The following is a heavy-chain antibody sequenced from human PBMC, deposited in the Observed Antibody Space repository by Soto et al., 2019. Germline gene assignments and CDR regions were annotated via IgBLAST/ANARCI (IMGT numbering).Heavy chain of an antibody. CDR1: GGSVSSGSYY. CDR2: IYYSGST. CDR3: AVGYSGYEH. Sequence: QVQLQESGPGLVKPSETLSLTCTVSGGSVSSGSYYWSWIRQPPGKGLEWIGYIYYSGSTNYNPSLKSRVTISVDTSKNQFSLKLSSVTAAYTAVYYCAVGYSGYEHWGQGTLVTVSS. D-gene: IGHD5-12*01. J-gene: IGHJ1*01. V-gene: IGHV4-61*01.